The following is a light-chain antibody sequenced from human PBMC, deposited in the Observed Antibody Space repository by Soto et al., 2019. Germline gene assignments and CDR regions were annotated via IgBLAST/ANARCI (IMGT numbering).Light chain of an antibody. J-gene: IGKJ2*03. CDR1: RSIRTY. Sequence: DLQVTQSPSSLSASVGDRVTITCRASRSIRTYLNWYQQRPGKPPKLLIQTASTLQGGDPSRFSGSGSGTDFTLTISSLQPEDFATYYCQQTYSTFNSFGQGTKLEIK. V-gene: IGKV1-39*01. CDR3: QQTYSTFNS. CDR2: TAS.